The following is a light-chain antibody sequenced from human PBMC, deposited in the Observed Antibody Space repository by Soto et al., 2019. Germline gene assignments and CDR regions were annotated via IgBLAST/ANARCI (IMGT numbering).Light chain of an antibody. CDR3: QQYNSYPWT. J-gene: IGKJ1*01. CDR1: QTISSW. V-gene: IGKV1-5*01. Sequence: DIQMTQSPSTLSGSVGDRVTITCRASQTISSWLAWYQQKPGKAPKLLIYDASSLQSGVPSRFSGSGSGTDFTLTISSLQTDDFATYYCQQYNSYPWTFGEGTKVDIK. CDR2: DAS.